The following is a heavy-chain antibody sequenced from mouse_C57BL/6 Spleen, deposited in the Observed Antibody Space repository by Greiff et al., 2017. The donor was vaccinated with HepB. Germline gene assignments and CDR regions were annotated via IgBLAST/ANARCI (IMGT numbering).Heavy chain of an antibody. CDR3: TGFYYGSVYAMDY. V-gene: IGHV5-9-1*02. CDR1: GFTFSSYA. D-gene: IGHD1-1*01. CDR2: ISSGGDYI. J-gene: IGHJ4*01. Sequence: EVQGVESGEGLVKPGGSLKLSCAASGFTFSSYAMSWVRQTPEKRLEWVAYISSGGDYIYYADTVKGRFTISRDNARNTLYLQMSSLKSEDTAMYYCTGFYYGSVYAMDYWGQGTSVTVSS.